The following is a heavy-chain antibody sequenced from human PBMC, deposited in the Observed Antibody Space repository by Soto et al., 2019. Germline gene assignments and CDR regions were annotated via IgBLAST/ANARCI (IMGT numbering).Heavy chain of an antibody. V-gene: IGHV4-39*01. CDR2: VNYRGNS. Sequence: QLQLQESGPGLVKPSETLSLSCTVSGDSVISDHYYWAWVRQPPGKGLEWIGNVNYRGNSYQNPSLKSRVTITVDTSTNQVSLKLTSVTAADTSVYYCARQGGNKFDYWGPGTLGTVSS. J-gene: IGHJ4*02. CDR1: GDSVISDHYY. CDR3: ARQGGNKFDY. D-gene: IGHD3-16*01.